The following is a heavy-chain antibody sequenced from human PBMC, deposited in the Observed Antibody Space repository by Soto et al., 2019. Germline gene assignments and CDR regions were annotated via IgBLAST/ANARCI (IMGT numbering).Heavy chain of an antibody. D-gene: IGHD1-26*01. J-gene: IGHJ3*02. Sequence: ASVKVSCKSSGYTFSAYYMHWVRQAPGQGLEWMGWVNPNSGGTKYAQKFQGRVTMTRDTSISTGYMELSSLTSDDAAVYYCVRGVGEGGSPGSVRFDFDIWGQGTMVTVSS. CDR2: VNPNSGGT. CDR1: GYTFSAYY. CDR3: VRGVGEGGSPGSVRFDFDI. V-gene: IGHV1-2*02.